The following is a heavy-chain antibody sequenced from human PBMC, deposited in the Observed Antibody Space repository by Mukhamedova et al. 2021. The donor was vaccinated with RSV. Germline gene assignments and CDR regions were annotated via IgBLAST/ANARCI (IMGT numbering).Heavy chain of an antibody. J-gene: IGHJ4*02. CDR2: SGDSK. Sequence: SGDSKFYADFVKGRFTISRDNSKNTVYLQMNSLRGEDTSLYYCATLYNTFIDYCGQGTLFTVSS. D-gene: IGHD1-14*01. V-gene: IGHV3-23*01. CDR3: ATLYNTFIDY.